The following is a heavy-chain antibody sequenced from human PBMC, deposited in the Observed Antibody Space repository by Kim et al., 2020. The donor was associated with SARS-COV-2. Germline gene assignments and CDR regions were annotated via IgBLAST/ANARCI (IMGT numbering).Heavy chain of an antibody. J-gene: IGHJ6*02. V-gene: IGHV1-46*01. CDR3: ARDNTDILTGYYVGYYGMDV. Sequence: ASVKVSCKASGYTFTSYYMHWVRQAPGQGLEWMGIINPSGGSTSYAQKFQGRVTMTRDTSTSTVYMELSSLRSEDTAVYYCARDNTDILTGYYVGYYGMDVWGQGTTVTVSS. CDR1: GYTFTSYY. CDR2: INPSGGST. D-gene: IGHD3-9*01.